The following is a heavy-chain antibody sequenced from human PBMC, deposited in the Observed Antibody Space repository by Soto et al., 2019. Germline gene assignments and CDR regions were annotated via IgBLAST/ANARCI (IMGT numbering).Heavy chain of an antibody. V-gene: IGHV3-9*01. Sequence: EVQLVESGGGLVQPGRSLRLSCVASGFTFGAYAMHWVRQGPGKGLEWVSGISWNSGNIGYADSVKGRFTISRDNAKNSLYMQMNSLSPEDTALYYCAKGRYGMDVWGQGTTVIVSS. CDR3: AKGRYGMDV. CDR2: ISWNSGNI. J-gene: IGHJ6*02. CDR1: GFTFGAYA.